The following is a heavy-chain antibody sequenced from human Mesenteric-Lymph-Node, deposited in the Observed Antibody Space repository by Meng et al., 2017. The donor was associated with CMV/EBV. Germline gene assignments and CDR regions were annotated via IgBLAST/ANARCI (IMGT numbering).Heavy chain of an antibody. CDR1: GGSSSSGAYS. Sequence: SGGSSSSGAYSWSWIRQPPGKGLEWIGYIYHSGNTYYSPSLKSRVTISVDRSKNQFSLELTSVTAADTAMYYCVRGYDETGYYSLGFWGQGTLVTVSS. J-gene: IGHJ4*02. CDR2: IYHSGNT. V-gene: IGHV4-30-2*01. D-gene: IGHD3-9*01. CDR3: VRGYDETGYYSLGF.